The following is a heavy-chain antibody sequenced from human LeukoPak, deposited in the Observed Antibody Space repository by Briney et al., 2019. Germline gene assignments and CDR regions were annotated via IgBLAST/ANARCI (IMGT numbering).Heavy chain of an antibody. J-gene: IGHJ4*02. CDR2: INHSGST. CDR3: ARHPIVRGVTYYFDY. V-gene: IGHV4-34*01. CDR1: GGSFSGYY. D-gene: IGHD3-10*01. Sequence: SETLSLTCAVYGGSFSGYYWSWIRQPPGKGLEWIGEINHSGSTNYNPSLKSRVTISVDTSKNQFSLKLSSVTAADTAVYYCARHPIVRGVTYYFDYWGQGTLVTVSS.